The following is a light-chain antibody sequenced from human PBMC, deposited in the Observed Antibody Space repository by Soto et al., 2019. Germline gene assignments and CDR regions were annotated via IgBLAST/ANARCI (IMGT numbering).Light chain of an antibody. V-gene: IGLV1-44*01. CDR3: ATWDDRLGALL. CDR2: KDD. CDR1: SSNIGSNP. J-gene: IGLJ2*01. Sequence: QAVVTQPPSTSGTPEQRVTVSCSGGSSNIGSNPVDWYQQLPGTAPKLLIYKDDQRPSGVPDRFSGSRSDASASLAISGLRSEDEADYFCATWDDRLGALLFGGGTKLTVL.